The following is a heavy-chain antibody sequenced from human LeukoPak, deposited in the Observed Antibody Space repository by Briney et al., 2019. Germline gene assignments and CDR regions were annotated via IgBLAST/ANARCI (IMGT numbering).Heavy chain of an antibody. D-gene: IGHD3-9*01. Sequence: SVKVSCKASGGTFSSYTISWVRQAPGQGLEWMGRIIPIFGIANYAQKFQGRVTITADKSTSTAYMELSSLRSEDTAVYYCARGTSSTPHYDILTGPRGWFDPWGQGTLVTVSS. V-gene: IGHV1-69*02. CDR1: GGTFSSYT. CDR2: IIPIFGIA. CDR3: ARGTSSTPHYDILTGPRGWFDP. J-gene: IGHJ5*02.